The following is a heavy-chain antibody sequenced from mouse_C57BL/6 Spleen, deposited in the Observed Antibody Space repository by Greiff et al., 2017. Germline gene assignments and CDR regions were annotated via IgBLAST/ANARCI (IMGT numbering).Heavy chain of an antibody. CDR3: ARRDYSNSYYFDY. V-gene: IGHV1-52*01. Sequence: QVQLQQPGAELVRPGSSVKLSCKASGYTFTSYWMHWVKQRPIQGLEWIGNIDPSDSETHYIQKFKDKATLTVDKSSSTAYMQLSSLTSEDSAVYYCARRDYSNSYYFDYWGQGTTLTVSS. CDR1: GYTFTSYW. J-gene: IGHJ2*01. D-gene: IGHD2-5*01. CDR2: IDPSDSET.